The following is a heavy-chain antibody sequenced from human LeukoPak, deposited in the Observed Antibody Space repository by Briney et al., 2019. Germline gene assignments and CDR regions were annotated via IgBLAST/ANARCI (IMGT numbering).Heavy chain of an antibody. D-gene: IGHD3-22*01. V-gene: IGHV3-30*18. J-gene: IGHJ4*02. CDR2: ISYDGSNK. CDR1: GITFSSYG. Sequence: GGSLRLSCAASGITFSSYGMHWVRQAPGKGLEWVAVISYDGSNKYYADSVKGRFTISRDNSKNTLYLQMNSLRAEDTAVYYCAKESYYYDSSGYPPDYWGQGTLVTVSS. CDR3: AKESYYYDSSGYPPDY.